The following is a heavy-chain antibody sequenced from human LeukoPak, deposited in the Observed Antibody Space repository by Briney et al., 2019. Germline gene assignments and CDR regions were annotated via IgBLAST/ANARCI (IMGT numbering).Heavy chain of an antibody. V-gene: IGHV3-74*01. CDR3: AKGALLHAFDI. CDR1: GFDFSSNW. CDR2: IKGDGIST. D-gene: IGHD2-15*01. J-gene: IGHJ3*02. Sequence: PGGSLRLSCAVSGFDFSSNWMHWVRHAPGQGLVWVSRIKGDGISTNYADSVKGRFTISRDIAKNTLYPQMNSLRAEDTAVYYCAKGALLHAFDIWGQGTMVTVSS.